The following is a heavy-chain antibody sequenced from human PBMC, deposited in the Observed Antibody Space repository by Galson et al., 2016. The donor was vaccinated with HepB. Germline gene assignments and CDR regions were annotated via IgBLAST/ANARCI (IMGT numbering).Heavy chain of an antibody. CDR3: AKDHGYFGSGSHHY. CDR1: GFTFSSYG. D-gene: IGHD3-10*01. Sequence: SLRLSCAASGFTFSSYGMHWVRQAPGKGLEWVAVISYDGSTKYYADSVKGRFTISRDNSKNTLYLQMNSLRAGDTALYYCAKDHGYFGSGSHHYWGHGTLVIVSS. V-gene: IGHV3-30*18. J-gene: IGHJ4*01. CDR2: ISYDGSTK.